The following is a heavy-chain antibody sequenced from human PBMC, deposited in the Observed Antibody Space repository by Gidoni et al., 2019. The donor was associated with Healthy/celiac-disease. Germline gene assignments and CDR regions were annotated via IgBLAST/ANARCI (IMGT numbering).Heavy chain of an antibody. V-gene: IGHV3-23*01. CDR1: GFTVSSYA. D-gene: IGHD5-18*01. CDR3: AKWDTAMAARFFDY. CDR2: ISGSGGST. J-gene: IGHJ4*02. Sequence: EGQRLESGGGVVQTGGSLRLSCAASGFTVSSYAMSGVRQAPGKGLEWVSAISGSGGSTYSADSVKGRFPISGDNSKNTLYLQMNSLRAEDTAVYYCAKWDTAMAARFFDYWGQGTLVTVSS.